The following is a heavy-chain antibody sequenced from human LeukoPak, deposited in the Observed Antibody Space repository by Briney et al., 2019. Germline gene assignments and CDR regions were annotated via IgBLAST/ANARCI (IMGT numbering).Heavy chain of an antibody. V-gene: IGHV3-30-3*01. CDR2: ISYDGSNK. J-gene: IGHJ4*02. CDR1: GFTFSSYA. Sequence: GGSLRLSCAASGFTFSSYAMHWARQAPGKGLEWVAVISYDGSNKYYADSVKGRFTISRDNSKNTLYLQMNSLRAEDTAVYYCANTVLEWLLYGFDYWGQGTLVTVSS. CDR3: ANTVLEWLLYGFDY. D-gene: IGHD3-3*01.